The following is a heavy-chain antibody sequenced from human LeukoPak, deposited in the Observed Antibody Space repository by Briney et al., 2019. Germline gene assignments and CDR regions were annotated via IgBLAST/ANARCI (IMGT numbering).Heavy chain of an antibody. CDR3: AKISWDGRGTFY. J-gene: IGHJ4*02. D-gene: IGHD3-22*01. V-gene: IGHV3-23*01. CDR1: GFTFSTYS. CDR2: IRGGGENT. Sequence: PGGSLRLSCAASGFTFSTYSMSWVRQAPGKGLEWVSAIRGGGENTYYADSVKGRFTISRDNSKDTLSLQMNSLSAEDTAVYYCAKISWDGRGTFYWGQGTLVTVSS.